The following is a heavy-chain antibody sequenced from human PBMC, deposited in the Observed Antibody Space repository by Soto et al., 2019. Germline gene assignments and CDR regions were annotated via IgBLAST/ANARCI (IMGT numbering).Heavy chain of an antibody. Sequence: QVQLVQSGAEVKKPGSSVKVSCKASGDTFRSHGISWVRQAPGQGLEWMGGIIPILGTTNYAQKFQDRVTSNADGTTGTIYMGTGSVEPDAPDLYYCARVGVFVSKYDLYYGIDVWGQGTTVTVSS. V-gene: IGHV1-69*01. J-gene: IGHJ6*02. D-gene: IGHD3-16*01. CDR3: ARVGVFVSKYDLYYGIDV. CDR1: GDTFRSHG. CDR2: IIPILGTT.